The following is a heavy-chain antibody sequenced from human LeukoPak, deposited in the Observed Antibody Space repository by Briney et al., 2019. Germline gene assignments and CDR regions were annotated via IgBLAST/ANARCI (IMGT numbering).Heavy chain of an antibody. V-gene: IGHV4-39*07. CDR3: ARKVVDSSSWYYYYYYMDV. CDR2: IYYSGST. CDR1: GGSISSSSYY. D-gene: IGHD6-13*01. Sequence: SETLSLTCTVSGGSISSSSYYWGWIRQPPGKGLEWIGSIYYSGSTYYNPSLKSRVTISVDASKNQFSLKLSSVTAADTAVYYCARKVVDSSSWYYYYYYMDVWGKGTTVTVSS. J-gene: IGHJ6*03.